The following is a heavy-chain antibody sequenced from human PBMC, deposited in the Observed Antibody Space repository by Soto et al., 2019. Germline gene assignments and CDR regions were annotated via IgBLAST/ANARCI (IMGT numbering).Heavy chain of an antibody. V-gene: IGHV4-31*03. CDR3: ARVAGKMRQLVQFFDD. Sequence: KPXETLSLPFTVSGGSISSGCYYWSWIRQHPGKGLEWIGYIYYSGITYYNPSLKSRVTISVDTSKNQFSLKLSSVTAADTAVYYCARVAGKMRQLVQFFDDWGQGTLVTVSS. CDR2: IYYSGIT. CDR1: GGSISSGCYY. D-gene: IGHD6-6*01. J-gene: IGHJ4*02.